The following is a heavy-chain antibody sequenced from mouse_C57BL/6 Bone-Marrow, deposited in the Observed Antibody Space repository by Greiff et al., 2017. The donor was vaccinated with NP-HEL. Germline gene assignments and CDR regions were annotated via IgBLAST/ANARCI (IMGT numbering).Heavy chain of an antibody. J-gene: IGHJ3*01. CDR2: IDPETGGT. Sequence: VQLQQSGAELVRPGASVTLSCKASGYTFTDYEMHWVKQTPVHGLEWIGAIDPETGGTAYNQKFKGKAILTADKSSSTAYMELRSLTSEDSAVYYGTRRNYYGSSWFAYWGQGTLVTVSA. D-gene: IGHD1-1*01. V-gene: IGHV1-15*01. CDR1: GYTFTDYE. CDR3: TRRNYYGSSWFAY.